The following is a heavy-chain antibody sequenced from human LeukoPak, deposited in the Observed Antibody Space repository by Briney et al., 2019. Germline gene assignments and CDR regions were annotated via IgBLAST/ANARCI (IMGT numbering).Heavy chain of an antibody. CDR2: VHYSGTT. D-gene: IGHD7-27*01. CDR3: ARHENWGSSKGDSFHI. Sequence: SETLSLTCTVSGVSLSSYYWIWIRQPPGKGLEWIGYVHYSGTTTYNPSLKSRVTISVDTPKNQFSLKLSSVTAADTAVYYCARHENWGSSKGDSFHIWGQGKMVTVSS. CDR1: GVSLSSYY. V-gene: IGHV4-59*08. J-gene: IGHJ3*02.